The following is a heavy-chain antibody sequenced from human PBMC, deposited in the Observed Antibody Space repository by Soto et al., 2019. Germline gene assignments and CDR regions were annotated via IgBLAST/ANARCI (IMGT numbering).Heavy chain of an antibody. Sequence: QVPLVQSGAEVKKPGSSVKVSCKASGGTFSSYTISWVRQAPGQGLEWMGRIIPILGIANYAQKFQGRVTITADKSTSTAYMELSSLRSEDTAVYYCARLDSSTVGGWFDPWGQGTLVTVSS. V-gene: IGHV1-69*02. D-gene: IGHD6-13*01. CDR1: GGTFSSYT. CDR3: ARLDSSTVGGWFDP. J-gene: IGHJ5*02. CDR2: IIPILGIA.